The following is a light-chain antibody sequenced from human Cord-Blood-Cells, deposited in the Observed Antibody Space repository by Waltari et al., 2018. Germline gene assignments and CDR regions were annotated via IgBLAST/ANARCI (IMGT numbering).Light chain of an antibody. J-gene: IGKJ4*01. Sequence: DILFTQSPGSLSLSQGESATLSCRARQRVISSYLAWYQQKPGQAPKLLIYGASSRASGIPYRFSGSGSGTDFTLTISSLEPEDFAVYYCQQYCSSPFSFGGGTKVEIK. CDR1: QRVISSY. CDR3: QQYCSSPFS. V-gene: IGKV3-20*01. CDR2: GAS.